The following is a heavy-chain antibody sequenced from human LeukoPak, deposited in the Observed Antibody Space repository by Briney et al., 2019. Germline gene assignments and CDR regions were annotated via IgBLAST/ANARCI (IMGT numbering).Heavy chain of an antibody. CDR1: GESFSGYY. V-gene: IGHV4-34*12. D-gene: IGHD2-2*01. Sequence: SETLSLTCVVYGESFSGYYWTWIRQPPGKGPEWIGEIIDTGSTKYNSSLKSRVTISVDTSKNEFSLNLTSVTAADTAFYYCAREDVLEPTAIWWLDPWGQGILVTVSS. CDR3: AREDVLEPTAIWWLDP. J-gene: IGHJ5*02. CDR2: IIDTGST.